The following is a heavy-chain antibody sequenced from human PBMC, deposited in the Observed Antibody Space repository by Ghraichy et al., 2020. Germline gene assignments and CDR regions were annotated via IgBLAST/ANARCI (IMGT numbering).Heavy chain of an antibody. CDR3: AKGLRTSGWHIFDY. V-gene: IGHV3-23*01. CDR1: GFTFRSYA. J-gene: IGHJ4*02. Sequence: GGSLRLSCVASGFTFRSYAMTWVRQAPGKGLEWVSSISGSGGNTYYADSVKGRFTISRDNSKNTLYLQMNSLRAEDTAVYYCAKGLRTSGWHIFDYWGQGTLVTVSS. D-gene: IGHD6-19*01. CDR2: ISGSGGNT.